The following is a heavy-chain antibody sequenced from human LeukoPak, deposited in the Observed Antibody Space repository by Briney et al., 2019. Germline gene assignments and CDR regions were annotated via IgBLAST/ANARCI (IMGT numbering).Heavy chain of an antibody. D-gene: IGHD3-10*01. CDR3: ARLSYYYYYMDL. CDR2: IYHTGST. CDR1: GFSISSDKY. V-gene: IGHV4-38-2*01. J-gene: IGHJ6*03. Sequence: PSETLSLTCAVSGFSISSDKYWGWIRQPPGKGVEWIGSIYHTGSTYYNPSLKSRVTISVDTSKNQFSLKLNSVTAADTAVYYCARLSYYYYYMDLWRRVTTVTVSS.